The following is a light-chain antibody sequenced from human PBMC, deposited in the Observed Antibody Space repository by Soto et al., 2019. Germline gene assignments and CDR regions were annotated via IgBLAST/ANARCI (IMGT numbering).Light chain of an antibody. CDR3: QRYNSYPIT. J-gene: IGKJ4*01. CDR2: QAS. CDR1: QSISVW. V-gene: IGKV1-5*03. Sequence: DIQMTQSPSTLSASVGDRVTITCQASQSISVWLAWYQQKPGKAPKLLVYQASNLQSGVPSRFIGSGSGTEFTLTISTLQPEDFATYYCQRYNSYPITFGGGTKVEIK.